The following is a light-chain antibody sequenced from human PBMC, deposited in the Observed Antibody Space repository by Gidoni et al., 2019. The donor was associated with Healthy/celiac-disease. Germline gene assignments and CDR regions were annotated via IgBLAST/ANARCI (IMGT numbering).Light chain of an antibody. Sequence: QSALTQPRSVSGSPGQSVTISCTGTSSDVGGYNYVSWYQQHPGKAPKRMMYDVSTRPSGVPDRFSGSKSGNTASLTISGLQAEDEADYYCCSYAGSYTFVVFGGGTKLTVL. CDR2: DVS. J-gene: IGLJ2*01. CDR3: CSYAGSYTFVV. V-gene: IGLV2-11*01. CDR1: SSDVGGYNY.